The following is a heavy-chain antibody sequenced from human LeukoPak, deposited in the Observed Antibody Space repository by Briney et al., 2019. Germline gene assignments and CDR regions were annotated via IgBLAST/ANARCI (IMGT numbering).Heavy chain of an antibody. V-gene: IGHV4-59*01. CDR1: GDSIRSYY. D-gene: IGHD6-19*01. CDR2: IYYSGST. Sequence: SETLSLTCTVSGDSIRSYYWSWIRQPPGKGLEWLGYIYYSGSTDYNPSLKSRVTISLDTSKNQFSLKLNSVTAADTAVYYCATNYAVAGPYYFDYWGQGTLITVSS. J-gene: IGHJ4*02. CDR3: ATNYAVAGPYYFDY.